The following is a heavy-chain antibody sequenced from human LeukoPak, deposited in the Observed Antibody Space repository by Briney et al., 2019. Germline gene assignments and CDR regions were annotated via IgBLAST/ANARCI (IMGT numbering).Heavy chain of an antibody. Sequence: KPSETLSLTCTVSGGSISSYYWSWIRQPPGKGLEWIGYIYYSGSTNYNPSLKSRVTISVDTSKNQFSLKLSSVTAADTAVYYCARSGIHCSGGSCYPTGWFDPWGQGTLVTVSS. CDR1: GGSISSYY. J-gene: IGHJ5*02. CDR2: IYYSGST. CDR3: ARSGIHCSGGSCYPTGWFDP. V-gene: IGHV4-59*01. D-gene: IGHD2-15*01.